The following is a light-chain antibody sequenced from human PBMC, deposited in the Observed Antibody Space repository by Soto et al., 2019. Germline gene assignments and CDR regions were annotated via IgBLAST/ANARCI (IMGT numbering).Light chain of an antibody. CDR3: QQYDSSPFLWM. CDR1: QSIISKY. V-gene: IGKV3-20*01. CDR2: GAS. Sequence: EIVLTQSPGTLSLSPGERVTLSCRASQSIISKYLAWYQQKPGQAPRLLIYGASSRATGIPDRFSGSGSGTDFTLTISRLEPEDFAVYFCQQYDSSPFLWMFGQGTKVEIK. J-gene: IGKJ1*01.